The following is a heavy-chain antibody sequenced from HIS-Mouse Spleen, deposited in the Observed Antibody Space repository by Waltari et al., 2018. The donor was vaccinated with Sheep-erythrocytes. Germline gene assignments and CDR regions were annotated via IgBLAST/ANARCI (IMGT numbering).Heavy chain of an antibody. V-gene: IGHV4-39*07. D-gene: IGHD6-6*01. Sequence: QLQLQESGPGLVKPSETLSLTCTVSGGSISSSSYYWGWIRQPPGKGVEWIGSIYYCGCTYNHQPLKSRGTISVDTSKNQFSLKLSSVTAADTAVYYCARVSVAARFDYWGQGTLVTVSS. J-gene: IGHJ4*02. CDR2: IYYCGCT. CDR3: ARVSVAARFDY. CDR1: GGSISSSSYY.